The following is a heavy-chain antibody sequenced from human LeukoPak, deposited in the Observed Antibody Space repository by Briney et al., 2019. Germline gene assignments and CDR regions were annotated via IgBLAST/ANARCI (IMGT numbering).Heavy chain of an antibody. CDR2: ISGSGGST. CDR1: GFTFSSYA. J-gene: IGHJ3*02. D-gene: IGHD3-10*01. V-gene: IGHV3-23*01. CDR3: AKLITMVRGVIALDAFDI. Sequence: GGSLRLSCAASGFTFSSYAMSWVRQAPGKGLEWVSAISGSGGSTYYADSVKGRFTISRDNSKNTLYLQMNSLRAEDTAVYYCAKLITMVRGVIALDAFDIWGQGTMVTVSS.